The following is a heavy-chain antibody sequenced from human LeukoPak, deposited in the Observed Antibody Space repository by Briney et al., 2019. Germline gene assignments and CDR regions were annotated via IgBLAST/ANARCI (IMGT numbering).Heavy chain of an antibody. CDR3: ATDPVGYCSANGCYPVDY. V-gene: IGHV1-24*01. CDR2: FDPEDGET. CDR1: GYTLTELS. J-gene: IGHJ4*02. Sequence: ASVKVSCKVSGYTLTELSMHWVRQAPGKGLEWMGGFDPEDGETIYAQKFQGRVTMTEDTSTDTAYMELSSLRSDDTAVYYCATDPVGYCSANGCYPVDYWGQGTLVTVSS. D-gene: IGHD2-15*01.